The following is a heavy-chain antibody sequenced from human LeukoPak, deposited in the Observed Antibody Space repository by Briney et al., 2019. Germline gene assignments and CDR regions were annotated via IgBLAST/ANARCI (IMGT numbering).Heavy chain of an antibody. Sequence: ASVKVSCKASGGTFSSYAISWVRQAPGQGLEWMGGIIPIFGTANYAQKFQGRVTITADESTSTAYMELSSLRSEDTAVYYCARDRVPQGRWELDYWGQGTLVTVSS. CDR1: GGTFSSYA. CDR2: IIPIFGTA. V-gene: IGHV1-69*13. D-gene: IGHD1-26*01. CDR3: ARDRVPQGRWELDY. J-gene: IGHJ4*02.